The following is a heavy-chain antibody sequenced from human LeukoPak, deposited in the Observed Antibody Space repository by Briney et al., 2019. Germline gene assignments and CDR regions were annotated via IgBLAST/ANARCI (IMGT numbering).Heavy chain of an antibody. CDR2: INPSGCST. CDR1: RYTFTSYY. J-gene: IGHJ3*02. V-gene: IGHV1-46*01. D-gene: IGHD3-10*01. Sequence: ASVKVSCKASRYTFTSYYMHGVRQAPGQGLEGMGIINPSGCSTNYAQKFLGRVTMTRDTSTSTVYMELSSLRSDDTAVYYCARDSGPTNHAFDIWGQGTMVTVSS. CDR3: ARDSGPTNHAFDI.